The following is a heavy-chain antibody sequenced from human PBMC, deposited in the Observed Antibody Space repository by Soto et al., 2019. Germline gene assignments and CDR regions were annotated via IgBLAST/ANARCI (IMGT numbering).Heavy chain of an antibody. CDR1: GGTFSSYT. Sequence: ASVKVSCKASGGTFSSYTISWVRQAPGQGLEWMGRIIPILGIANYAQKFQGRVTITADKSTSTAYMELSSLRSEDTAVYYCARDKFWSGLDDAFDIWGQGTMVTVSS. J-gene: IGHJ3*02. V-gene: IGHV1-69*04. CDR3: ARDKFWSGLDDAFDI. D-gene: IGHD3-3*01. CDR2: IIPILGIA.